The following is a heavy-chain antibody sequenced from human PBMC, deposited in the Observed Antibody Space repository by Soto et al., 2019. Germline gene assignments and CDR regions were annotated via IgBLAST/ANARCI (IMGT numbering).Heavy chain of an antibody. Sequence: GESLKISCKGSGYSFTSYWIGWVRQMPGKGLEWMGIIYPGDSDTRYSPSFQGQVAFSADKSISTAYLQWSGLKASDTAIYYCTRRLSTGWFFDFWGQGTLVTVSS. D-gene: IGHD6-19*01. J-gene: IGHJ4*02. CDR2: IYPGDSDT. CDR1: GYSFTSYW. CDR3: TRRLSTGWFFDF. V-gene: IGHV5-51*01.